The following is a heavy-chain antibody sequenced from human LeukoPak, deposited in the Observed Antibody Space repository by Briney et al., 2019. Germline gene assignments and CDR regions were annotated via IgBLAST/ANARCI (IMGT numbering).Heavy chain of an antibody. CDR3: ARVSSGWSDAFDI. Sequence: QPGRSLRLSCAASGFTFSSYGMHWVRQAPGKGLEWVSYISSSSSTIYYADSVKGRFTISRDNAKNSLYLQMNSLRAEDTAVYYCARVSSGWSDAFDIWGQGTMVTVSS. CDR2: ISSSSSTI. D-gene: IGHD6-19*01. J-gene: IGHJ3*02. CDR1: GFTFSSYG. V-gene: IGHV3-48*01.